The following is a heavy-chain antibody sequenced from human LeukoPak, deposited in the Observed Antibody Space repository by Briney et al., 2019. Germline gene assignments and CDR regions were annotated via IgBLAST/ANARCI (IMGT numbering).Heavy chain of an antibody. CDR1: GFTFSNYW. V-gene: IGHV3-7*01. CDR3: ARSTIVVIVPAAMD. Sequence: PGRSLRLSCAASGFTFSNYWMSWVRQAPGKGLEWVANIKQDGSEKYYVDSVKGRFTISRDNAKNSLYLQMNSLRAEDTAVYYCARSTIVVIVPAAMDWGQGTLVTVSS. CDR2: IKQDGSEK. D-gene: IGHD2-2*01. J-gene: IGHJ4*02.